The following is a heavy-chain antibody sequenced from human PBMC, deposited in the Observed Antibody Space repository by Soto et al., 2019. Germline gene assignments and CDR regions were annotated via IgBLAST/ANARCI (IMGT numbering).Heavy chain of an antibody. CDR2: IRTIDKTYIT. D-gene: IGHD2-21*01. CDR3: VRADMIASPYYFGY. Sequence: PGGSLRLSCVASGFSFSDHYMDWVRQAPGKGLEWVGRIRTIDKTYITEYAPTVKGRFTISRDDSTHSLYLQMNSLKTEDTALYYCVRADMIASPYYFGYWGQGTLVTVSS. CDR1: GFSFSDHY. V-gene: IGHV3-72*01. J-gene: IGHJ4*02.